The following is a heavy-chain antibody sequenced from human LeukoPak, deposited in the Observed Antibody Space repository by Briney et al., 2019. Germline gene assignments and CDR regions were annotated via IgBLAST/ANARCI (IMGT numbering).Heavy chain of an antibody. Sequence: SETLSLTCAVYGGSFSGYYWSWIRQPPGKGLEWIGEINHSGSTNYNPSLKSRVTISVDTSKNQFSLKLSSVTAADTAVYYCARGTTVNMNDYWGQGTLVTASS. V-gene: IGHV4-34*01. CDR3: ARGTTVNMNDY. D-gene: IGHD4-17*01. CDR2: INHSGST. J-gene: IGHJ4*02. CDR1: GGSFSGYY.